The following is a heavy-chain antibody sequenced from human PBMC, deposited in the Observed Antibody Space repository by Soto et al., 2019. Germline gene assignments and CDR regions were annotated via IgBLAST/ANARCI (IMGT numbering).Heavy chain of an antibody. CDR3: ARGHFPYHLYFDY. J-gene: IGHJ4*02. Sequence: QVQLQESGPGLVKPSQTLSLTCTVSGGSISSGGYYWSWIRQHPGKGLEWIGYIYYSGSTYYNPSLMNRVTISVDASKNQFSLKLSSVTAADTAVYYCARGHFPYHLYFDYWGQGTLVTVSS. D-gene: IGHD2-2*01. CDR1: GGSISSGGYY. CDR2: IYYSGST. V-gene: IGHV4-31*03.